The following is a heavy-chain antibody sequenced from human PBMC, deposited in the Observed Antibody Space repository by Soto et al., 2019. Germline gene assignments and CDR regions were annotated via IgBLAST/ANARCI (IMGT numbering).Heavy chain of an antibody. CDR3: ARRDSNSWNDAFDI. CDR2: IYTSGST. V-gene: IGHV4-4*07. Sequence: QVQLQESGPGLVKPSETLSVTCTVSGGSISSYYWSWIRQPAGKGLEWIGRIYTSGSTNYNPSLKSRVTLSVDTSKNHSSLKLSCVTAADTAVYYCARRDSNSWNDAFDIWGQGTMVTVSS. CDR1: GGSISSYY. J-gene: IGHJ3*02. D-gene: IGHD6-13*01.